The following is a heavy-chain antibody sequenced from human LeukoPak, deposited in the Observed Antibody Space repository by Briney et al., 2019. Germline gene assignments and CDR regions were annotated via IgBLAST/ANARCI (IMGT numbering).Heavy chain of an antibody. CDR1: GYTFTGYY. D-gene: IGHD5-18*01. Sequence: ASVKVSCKASGYTFTGYYMHWVRQAPGQGLEWMGWINPNSGGTNYAQKFQGRVTMTRDTSISTAYMELSRLRSDDTAVYYCARDQDTAMVMTYPDAFDIWGQGTMVTVSS. J-gene: IGHJ3*02. V-gene: IGHV1-2*02. CDR2: INPNSGGT. CDR3: ARDQDTAMVMTYPDAFDI.